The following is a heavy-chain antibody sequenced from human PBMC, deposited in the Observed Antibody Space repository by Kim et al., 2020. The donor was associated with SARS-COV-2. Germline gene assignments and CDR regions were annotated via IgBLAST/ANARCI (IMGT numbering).Heavy chain of an antibody. CDR2: ISTCTTAT. Sequence: ASVKVSCKSSGYTFTNYGLHWVRQAPGQGPEWMGWISTCTTATINSKKFQGRITITKDTSASTAYMELTSLTSEDTAVYFCARDSARAPYPFDICGQGTM. V-gene: IGHV1-3*04. J-gene: IGHJ3*02. D-gene: IGHD2-21*01. CDR1: GYTFTNYG. CDR3: ARDSARAPYPFDI.